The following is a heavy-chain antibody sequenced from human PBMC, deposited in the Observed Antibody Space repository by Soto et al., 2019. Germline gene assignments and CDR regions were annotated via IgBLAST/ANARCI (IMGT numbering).Heavy chain of an antibody. J-gene: IGHJ4*02. CDR1: GGTFSSYT. D-gene: IGHD5-18*01. CDR3: AKSDVDTAMVNY. V-gene: IGHV1-69*02. Sequence: GASVKLSCKASGGTFSSYTISWVRQAPGQGLEWMGRIIPILGIANYAQKFQGRVTITADKSTSTAYMELSSLRSEDTAVYYCAKSDVDTAMVNYWGQGTLVTVSS. CDR2: IIPILGIA.